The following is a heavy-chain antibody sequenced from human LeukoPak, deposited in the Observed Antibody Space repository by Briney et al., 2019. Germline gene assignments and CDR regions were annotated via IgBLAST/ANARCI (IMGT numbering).Heavy chain of an antibody. Sequence: SGPTLVKPTQTLTLTCTFSGFSLSTSGVGVAWIRQPPGKALEWLALIYWDDDKRYSPSLKSRLTITKDTSKNQVVLTMTNMDPVDTATYYCAHFKQQLVCFEYWGLGTLVTVSS. CDR2: IYWDDDK. J-gene: IGHJ4*02. V-gene: IGHV2-5*02. CDR3: AHFKQQLVCFEY. CDR1: GFSLSTSGVG. D-gene: IGHD6-13*01.